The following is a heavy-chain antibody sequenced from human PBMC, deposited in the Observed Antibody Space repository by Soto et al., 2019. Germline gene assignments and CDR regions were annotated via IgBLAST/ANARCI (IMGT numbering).Heavy chain of an antibody. J-gene: IGHJ6*01. D-gene: IGHD5-18*01. CDR3: VREGIQLWSPHPSYYNYGMDV. CDR2: IWYDGSNK. Sequence: GGSRRGYGATSRLTFCSYSMHLERQAPGNALEWVAVIWYDGSNKYYADSVKSRFTISRDNSKNTPHLQVNSLRAEDTAVYYCVREGIQLWSPHPSYYNYGMDVSGQGTRVTVSS. CDR1: RLTFCSYS. V-gene: IGHV3-33*01.